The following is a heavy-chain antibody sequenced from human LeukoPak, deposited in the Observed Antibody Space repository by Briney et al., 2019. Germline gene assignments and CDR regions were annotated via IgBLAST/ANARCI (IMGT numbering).Heavy chain of an antibody. J-gene: IGHJ3*02. CDR3: ARADGYSGSYYAFDI. V-gene: IGHV4-59*01. CDR2: IYYSGST. D-gene: IGHD1-26*01. CDR1: GGSISSYY. Sequence: PSETLSLTCTVSGGSISSYYWSWIRQPPGKGLEWIGYIYYSGSTNYNLSLKSRVTISVDTSKNQFSLKLSSVTAADTAVYYCARADGYSGSYYAFDIWGQGTMVTVSS.